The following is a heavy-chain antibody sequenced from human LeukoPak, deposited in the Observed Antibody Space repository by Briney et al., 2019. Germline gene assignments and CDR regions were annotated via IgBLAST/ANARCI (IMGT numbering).Heavy chain of an antibody. CDR2: ISDDTETI. V-gene: IGHV3-48*03. CDR1: GLSFRGFE. J-gene: IGHJ4*02. D-gene: IGHD3-16*01. CDR3: ARRFRD. Sequence: PGGSLRLSCVGSGLSFRGFELNWVRQAPGKGLEWVSFISDDTETIKYGDFVQGRFTISRDNAKNSMYLQMNSLRVEDTAVYYCARRFRDWGQGILVTAS.